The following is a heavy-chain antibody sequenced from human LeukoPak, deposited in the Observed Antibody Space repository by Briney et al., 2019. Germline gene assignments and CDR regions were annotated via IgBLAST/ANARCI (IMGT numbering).Heavy chain of an antibody. J-gene: IGHJ4*02. CDR2: IYYSGST. CDR3: ATARIKLPSSPFDY. D-gene: IGHD2-15*01. CDR1: GGSISTYY. V-gene: IGHV4-59*01. Sequence: SETLSLTCTVSGGSISTYYWSWIRQPPGKGLEWIGYIYYSGSTSYNPSLKSRVTMSVDTSENQVPLKLTSVTAADTAVYYCATARIKLPSSPFDYWGQGALVTVSS.